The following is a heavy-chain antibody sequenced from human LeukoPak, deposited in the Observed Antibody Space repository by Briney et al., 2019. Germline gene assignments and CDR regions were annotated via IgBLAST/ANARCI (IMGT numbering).Heavy chain of an antibody. CDR3: ARDQLIARY. Sequence: NAGGSLRLSCAASGVTFSDYDMNWIRQTPGKGLEWISHISSSGKTIYYPDSVKGRFTISRDNTKNSLDLQMNHLRAEDTAVYYRARDQLIARYWGQGTLVTVSS. CDR1: GVTFSDYD. D-gene: IGHD1-1*01. V-gene: IGHV3-11*04. J-gene: IGHJ4*02. CDR2: ISSSGKTI.